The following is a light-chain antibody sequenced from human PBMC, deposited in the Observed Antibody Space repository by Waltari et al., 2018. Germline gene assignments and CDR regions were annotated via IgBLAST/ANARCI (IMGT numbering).Light chain of an antibody. CDR3: ETGGHGTWV. V-gene: IGLV4-69*01. Sequence: QLVLTQSPSASASLGASVKLTCTLSSGHSSNIIAWLQQQPGKGPRYLMEVNSDGSHRKGGEIPDRFSGSSSGAERYLTISSLQSEDEADYYCETGGHGTWVFGGGTKLTVL. CDR2: VNSDGSH. J-gene: IGLJ3*02. CDR1: SGHSSNI.